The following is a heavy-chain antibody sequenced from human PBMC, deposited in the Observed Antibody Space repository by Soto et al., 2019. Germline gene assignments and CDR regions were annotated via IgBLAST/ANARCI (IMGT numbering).Heavy chain of an antibody. D-gene: IGHD2-21*01. CDR3: ARSLWSPYFYYGLDV. CDR1: GFALSRYW. CDR2: INSGGNIT. Sequence: GWSLRLSCTASGFALSRYWMYWVRQAPGKGLVWVSHINSGGNITPYPDSVRGRFTISRDNSKNTLYLDMHSLTTDDTAVYFCARSLWSPYFYYGLDVWGQGTTVTVSS. V-gene: IGHV3-74*01. J-gene: IGHJ6*02.